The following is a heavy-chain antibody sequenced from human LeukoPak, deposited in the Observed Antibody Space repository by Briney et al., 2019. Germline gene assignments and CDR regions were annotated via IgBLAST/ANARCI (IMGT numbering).Heavy chain of an antibody. CDR2: INPSGGST. J-gene: IGHJ5*02. CDR3: AAVPAAIGGWFDP. D-gene: IGHD2-2*01. V-gene: IGHV1-46*01. Sequence: GASVKVSCKASGYTFTSYYMHWVRQAPGQGLEWMGIINPSGGSTSYAQNFQGRVTMTRDTSTSTVYMELSSLRSEDTAVYYCAAVPAAIGGWFDPWGQGTLVTVSS. CDR1: GYTFTSYY.